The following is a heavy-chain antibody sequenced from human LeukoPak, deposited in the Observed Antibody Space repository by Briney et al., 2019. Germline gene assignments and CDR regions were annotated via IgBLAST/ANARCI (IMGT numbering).Heavy chain of an antibody. Sequence: PGGSLRLSCAASGFSFSIYSMNWVRQAPGKGLEWVSYITSSSGTIYYADSVKGRFTISRDNTKNSLFLRMNSLRVEDTAVYYCARDGPKFDYWGQGILVAVSS. J-gene: IGHJ4*02. V-gene: IGHV3-48*04. CDR3: ARDGPKFDY. CDR2: ITSSSGTI. CDR1: GFSFSIYS.